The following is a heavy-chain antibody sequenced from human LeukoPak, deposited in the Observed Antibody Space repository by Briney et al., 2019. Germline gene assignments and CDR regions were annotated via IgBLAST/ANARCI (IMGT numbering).Heavy chain of an antibody. Sequence: PGRSLRLSCAASGFTFSSYAMHWVRQAPGKGLKWVAVISYDGSNKYYADSVKGRFTISRDNSKNTLYLQMNSLRAEDTAVYYCARDNLRDIVVVVAATSPDYWGQGTLVTVSS. CDR3: ARDNLRDIVVVVAATSPDY. CDR1: GFTFSSYA. J-gene: IGHJ4*02. CDR2: ISYDGSNK. V-gene: IGHV3-30-3*01. D-gene: IGHD2-15*01.